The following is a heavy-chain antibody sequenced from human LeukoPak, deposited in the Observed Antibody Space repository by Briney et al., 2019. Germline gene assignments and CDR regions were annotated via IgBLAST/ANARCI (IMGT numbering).Heavy chain of an antibody. Sequence: GGSLRLSCAASGFTFSSYGMHWVRQAPGKGLDWVAVISYDGSNKYYADSVKGRFTISRDNSKNTLYLQMNSLRAEDTAVYYCAKGYSYGYYYYYGMDVWGQGTTVTVSS. CDR3: AKGYSYGYYYYYGMDV. J-gene: IGHJ6*02. CDR2: ISYDGSNK. V-gene: IGHV3-30*18. D-gene: IGHD5-18*01. CDR1: GFTFSSYG.